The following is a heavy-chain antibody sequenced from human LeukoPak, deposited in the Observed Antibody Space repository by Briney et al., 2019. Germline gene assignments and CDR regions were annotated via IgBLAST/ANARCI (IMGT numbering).Heavy chain of an antibody. CDR1: WPTFSSYS. CDR3: ARVEAAAGSGYYFDY. Sequence: GGSLRLSCAVSWPTFSSYSMNWVRQAPGKGLEWVSSISSSSSYIYYADSVKGRFTISRDNAKNSLYLQMNSLRAEDTAVYYCARVEAAAGSGYYFDYWGQGTLVTVSS. V-gene: IGHV3-21*01. D-gene: IGHD6-13*01. CDR2: ISSSSSYI. J-gene: IGHJ4*02.